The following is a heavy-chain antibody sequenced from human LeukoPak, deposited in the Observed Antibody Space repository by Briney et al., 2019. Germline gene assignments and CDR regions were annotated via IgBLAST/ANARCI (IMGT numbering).Heavy chain of an antibody. CDR3: ARELTGRYGQAC. D-gene: IGHD3-9*01. J-gene: IGHJ4*02. Sequence: ASVKVSCKASGYTFTSYYMHWVRQAPGQGLEWMGIINPSGGSTNYAQKSQGRVTMTRDASTSTVYMELRSLRSEDTAFYYCARELTGRYGQACWGQGTLVTVSS. CDR2: INPSGGST. V-gene: IGHV1-46*01. CDR1: GYTFTSYY.